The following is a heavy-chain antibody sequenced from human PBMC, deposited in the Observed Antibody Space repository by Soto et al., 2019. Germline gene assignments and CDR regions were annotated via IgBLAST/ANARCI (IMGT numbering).Heavy chain of an antibody. Sequence: QVQLVQSGAEVKKPESSVKVSCKAPGGTFSTYAISWVRQAPGQGLEWMGGIIPMFGTANYAQRFQDRVTITADAATNTGYMELSRLRSEDTAVYCCASGIQLWLRRINNGYSGWGQGTLVTVSS. D-gene: IGHD5-18*01. CDR3: ASGIQLWLRRINNGYSG. CDR2: IIPMFGTA. V-gene: IGHV1-69*12. CDR1: GGTFSTYA. J-gene: IGHJ4*02.